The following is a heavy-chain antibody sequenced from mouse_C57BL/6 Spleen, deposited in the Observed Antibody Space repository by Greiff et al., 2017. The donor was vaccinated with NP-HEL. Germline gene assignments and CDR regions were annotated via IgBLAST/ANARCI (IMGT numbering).Heavy chain of an antibody. CDR2: ISDGGSYT. D-gene: IGHD3-3*01. V-gene: IGHV5-4*03. CDR3: ARGGDVFDY. Sequence: EVMLVESGGGLVKPGGSLKLSCAASGFTFSSYAMSWVRQTPEKRLEWVATISDGGSYTYYPDNVKGRFTISRDNAKNNLYLQMSHLKSEDTAMYYCARGGDVFDYWGQGTTLTVSS. CDR1: GFTFSSYA. J-gene: IGHJ2*01.